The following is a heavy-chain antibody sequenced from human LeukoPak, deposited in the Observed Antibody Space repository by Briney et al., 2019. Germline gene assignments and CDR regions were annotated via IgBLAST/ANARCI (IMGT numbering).Heavy chain of an antibody. CDR1: GYAFTSDG. V-gene: IGHV1-18*01. CDR3: ARNLYDYGVYRDAFDI. Sequence: GPSVKLSCKASGYAFTSDGISCVRHAPGQGLEWMGWICAYNGNTNYDQKLQSRVTMHTDTSTDTAYRELSRLGCDYTAVYYRARNLYDYGVYRDAFDIWGQGTMVTVSS. J-gene: IGHJ3*02. CDR2: ICAYNGNT. D-gene: IGHD4-17*01.